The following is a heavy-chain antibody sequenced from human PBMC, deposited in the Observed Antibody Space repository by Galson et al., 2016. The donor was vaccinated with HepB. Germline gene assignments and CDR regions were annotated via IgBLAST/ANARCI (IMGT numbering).Heavy chain of an antibody. V-gene: IGHV3-53*01. D-gene: IGHD2-2*03. CDR3: VSWISLISY. CDR2: IEIGGNT. J-gene: IGHJ4*02. CDR1: GFAVSSHD. Sequence: SLRLSCAASGFAVSSHDMSWIRQAPGKGLEWVSLIEIGGNTYYADSVKGRFTVSRDNSKNTLYLQMNSLRAEDTAIYYCVSWISLISYWGQGTLVTVSS.